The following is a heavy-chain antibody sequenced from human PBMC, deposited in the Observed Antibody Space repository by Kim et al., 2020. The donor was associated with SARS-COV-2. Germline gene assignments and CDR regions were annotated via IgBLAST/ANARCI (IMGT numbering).Heavy chain of an antibody. D-gene: IGHD6-13*01. CDR2: IYHSGST. CDR3: AREAYSKYSSKGWFDP. J-gene: IGHJ5*02. Sequence: SETLSLTCAVSGGSISSSNWWSWVRQPPGKGLEWIGEIYHSGSTNYNPSLKSRVTISVDKSKNQFSLKLSSVTAADTAVYYCAREAYSKYSSKGWFDPWGQGTLVTVSS. CDR1: GGSISSSNW. V-gene: IGHV4-4*02.